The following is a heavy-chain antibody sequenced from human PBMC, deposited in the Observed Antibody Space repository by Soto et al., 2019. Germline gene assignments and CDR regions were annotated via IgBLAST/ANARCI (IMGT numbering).Heavy chain of an antibody. D-gene: IGHD3-22*01. Sequence: GGSLRLSCTASGFTFGDYAVSWFRQAPGKGLEWVGFIRSKVHGGTTEYAASVQGRFTISRDDSKSTAYLQMDSLKTEDTAVYFCSRDKYNFDNRGYSGSDSWGQGTLVTVSS. CDR1: GFTFGDYA. CDR2: IRSKVHGGTT. CDR3: SRDKYNFDNRGYSGSDS. J-gene: IGHJ4*02. V-gene: IGHV3-49*03.